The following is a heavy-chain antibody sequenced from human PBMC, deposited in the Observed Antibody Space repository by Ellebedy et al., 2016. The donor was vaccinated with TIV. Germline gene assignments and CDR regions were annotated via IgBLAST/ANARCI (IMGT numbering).Heavy chain of an antibody. V-gene: IGHV4-59*01. CDR1: GGSISSYY. CDR2: IYYSGST. J-gene: IGHJ4*02. Sequence: SETLSLXCTVSGGSISSYYWSWIRQLPGKGLEWIGYIYYSGSTNYNPSLKSRVTISVDTSKNQFSLKLSSVTAADTAVYYCAYIAAAGLDFDYWGQGTLVTVSS. CDR3: AYIAAAGLDFDY. D-gene: IGHD6-13*01.